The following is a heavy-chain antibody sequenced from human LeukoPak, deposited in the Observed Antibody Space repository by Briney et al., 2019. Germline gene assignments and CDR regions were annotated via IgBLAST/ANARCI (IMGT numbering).Heavy chain of an antibody. CDR1: GYSFTSYW. Sequence: GESLKISCKGSGYSFTSYWIGWVRQMPGKGLEWMGIIYPGDSDTRYSPSFQGQVTISADKSISTAYLQWSSLKASDTAMYYCARLADIVATTYYYYYMDVWGKGTTVTVSS. V-gene: IGHV5-51*01. D-gene: IGHD5-12*01. CDR2: IYPGDSDT. J-gene: IGHJ6*03. CDR3: ARLADIVATTYYYYYMDV.